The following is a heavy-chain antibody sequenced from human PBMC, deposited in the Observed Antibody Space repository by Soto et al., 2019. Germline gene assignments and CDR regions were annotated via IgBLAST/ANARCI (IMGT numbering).Heavy chain of an antibody. CDR2: IGRGGTTT. V-gene: IGHV3-48*03. CDR3: ATRSGGGGAFDI. Sequence: EVQLVESGGDLVLPGGSLRLSCAASRFTFSNYEMNWVRQAPGKGLEWVSYIGRGGTTTYYADSLKGRFTISRDNAKNSLYLQMNSLRAEDTAVYYCATRSGGGGAFDIWGQGTMVTVSS. D-gene: IGHD3-10*01. CDR1: RFTFSNYE. J-gene: IGHJ3*02.